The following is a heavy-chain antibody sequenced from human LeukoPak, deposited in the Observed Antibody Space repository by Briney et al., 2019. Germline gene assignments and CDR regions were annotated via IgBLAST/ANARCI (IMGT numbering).Heavy chain of an antibody. CDR2: ISSSGSTI. J-gene: IGHJ3*02. D-gene: IGHD6-19*01. CDR3: ARETSSGWSRYAFDT. CDR1: GFTFSSYE. V-gene: IGHV3-48*03. Sequence: GGSLRLSCAASGFTFSSYEMNWVRQAPGKGLEWVSYISSSGSTIYYADSVKGRFTISRDNAKNSLYLQMNSLRAEDTAVYYCARETSSGWSRYAFDTWGQGTMVTVSS.